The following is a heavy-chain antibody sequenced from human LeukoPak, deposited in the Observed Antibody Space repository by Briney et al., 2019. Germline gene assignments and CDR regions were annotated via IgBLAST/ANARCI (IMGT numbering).Heavy chain of an antibody. J-gene: IGHJ6*02. D-gene: IGHD2-2*01. CDR2: ISYDGSNK. V-gene: IGHV3-30-3*01. CDR1: GFTFSSYA. Sequence: PGGSLRLSCAASGFTFSSYAMHWVRQAPGKGLEWVAVISYDGSNKYYADSVKGRFTISRDNSKNTLYLQMNSLRAEDTAVYYCARGLSNAMYRNMDVWGQGTTVTVSS. CDR3: ARGLSNAMYRNMDV.